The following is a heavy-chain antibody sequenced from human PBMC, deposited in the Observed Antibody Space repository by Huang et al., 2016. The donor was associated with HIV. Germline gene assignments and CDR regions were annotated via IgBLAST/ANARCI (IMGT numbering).Heavy chain of an antibody. D-gene: IGHD1-7*01. J-gene: IGHJ6*02. V-gene: IGHV3-7*01. CDR3: ATKTAAMDI. CDR1: TFRFGAYW. Sequence: VESGGRLVQPGGSLRLSCVGSTFRFGAYWMSWVRQSPGKGLEWVANIKQDESEKYYVDSLKGRFNISRDNAKKVLFLEMNNVRVEDTATYYCATKTAAMDIWGQGTTVTVS. CDR2: IKQDESEK.